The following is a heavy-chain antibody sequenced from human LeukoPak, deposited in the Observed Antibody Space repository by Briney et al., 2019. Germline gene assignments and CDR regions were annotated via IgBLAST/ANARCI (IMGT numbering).Heavy chain of an antibody. J-gene: IGHJ4*02. Sequence: SETLSLTCGVSGGSVINANWWTWVRPPPGKGLEWIGEVHLDGRTNYNPSLESRLTISVDVSENQVSLKLTSVTAADTAVYYCAREGGFYRPLDYSGQGTLVTVSS. D-gene: IGHD3-3*01. CDR1: GGSVINANW. V-gene: IGHV4-4*02. CDR3: AREGGFYRPLDY. CDR2: VHLDGRT.